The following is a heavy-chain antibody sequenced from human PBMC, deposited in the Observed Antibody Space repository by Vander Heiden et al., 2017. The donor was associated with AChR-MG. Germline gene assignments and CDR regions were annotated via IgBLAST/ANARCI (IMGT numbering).Heavy chain of an antibody. Sequence: QVQLVQSGAEVKNPGASVKVSCKASGYTFTGYYIHWVRQAPGQGLGWMGWINPNRGGTNYAQTFQGRVTMTTDTSISTAYMEWSRLGSDDTAVYYCARGGGSYSDAFDIWGQGTMVTVSS. D-gene: IGHD1-26*01. J-gene: IGHJ3*02. CDR1: GYTFTGYY. V-gene: IGHV1-2*02. CDR2: INPNRGGT. CDR3: ARGGGSYSDAFDI.